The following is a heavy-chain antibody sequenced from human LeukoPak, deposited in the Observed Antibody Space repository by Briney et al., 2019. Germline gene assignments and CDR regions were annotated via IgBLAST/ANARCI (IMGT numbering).Heavy chain of an antibody. CDR2: VYYSGST. J-gene: IGHJ4*02. V-gene: IGHV4-39*07. CDR3: ARRWITAMVDY. CDR1: GDSITTSKYY. Sequence: PSETLSLTCTASGDSITTSKYYWGWIRQPPGKGLEWIGSVYYSGSTYYNPSLKSRVTISVDTSKNQFSLKLSSVTAADTAVYYCARRWITAMVDYWGQGTLVTVSS. D-gene: IGHD5-18*01.